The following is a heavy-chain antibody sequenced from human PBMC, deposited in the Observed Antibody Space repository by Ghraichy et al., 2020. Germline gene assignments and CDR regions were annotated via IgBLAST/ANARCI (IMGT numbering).Heavy chain of an antibody. Sequence: SETLSLTCTVSGGSISSHYWSWIRQSPGKGLEWIAYIYHSGSTKYKPSLKSRVTISVDTSKNQFYLKLSSVTAADTAVYYCERVGGVGVSDLEAFDIWGQGTTVTVSS. CDR3: ERVGGVGVSDLEAFDI. J-gene: IGHJ3*02. CDR2: IYHSGST. CDR1: GGSISSHY. D-gene: IGHD1-26*01. V-gene: IGHV4-59*11.